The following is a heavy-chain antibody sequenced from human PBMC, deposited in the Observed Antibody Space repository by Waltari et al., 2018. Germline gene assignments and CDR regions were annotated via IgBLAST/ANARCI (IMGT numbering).Heavy chain of an antibody. V-gene: IGHV3-7*01. J-gene: IGHJ4*02. D-gene: IGHD7-27*01. Sequence: VQLVQSGAEVKKPGASVKVSCKASGFTFSSYWMSWVRQAPGKGLEWVANIKQDGSEKYYVDSVKGRFTISRDNAKNSLYLQMNSLRAEDTAVYYCARGPGDYWGQGTLVTVSS. CDR3: ARGPGDY. CDR2: IKQDGSEK. CDR1: GFTFSSYW.